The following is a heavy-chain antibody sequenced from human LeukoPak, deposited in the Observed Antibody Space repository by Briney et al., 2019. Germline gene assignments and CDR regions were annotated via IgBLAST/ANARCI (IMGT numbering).Heavy chain of an antibody. Sequence: SETLSLTCTVSGGSISSYHWSWIRQPPGKGLEWLGYIYYSGSTNYNPSLKSRVPISVDTSKNQFSLKLSSVTAADTAVYYCAGHAGYSSGWYQELDYWGQGTLVTVSS. CDR3: AGHAGYSSGWYQELDY. V-gene: IGHV4-59*01. D-gene: IGHD6-19*01. J-gene: IGHJ4*02. CDR2: IYYSGST. CDR1: GGSISSYH.